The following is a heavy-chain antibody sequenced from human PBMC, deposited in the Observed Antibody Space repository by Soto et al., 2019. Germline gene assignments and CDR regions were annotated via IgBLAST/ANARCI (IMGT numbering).Heavy chain of an antibody. CDR2: ITYDGDFT. V-gene: IGHV3-23*01. CDR3: ARGTFDPNGSSDF. J-gene: IGHJ4*02. Sequence: TGGSLRLSCAASGFTFGHYAMNWVRQAPGKGLEWISTITYDGDFTHYEDSVKGRFTVSRDNSKNILYLEMNNLRVDDTAVYYCARGTFDPNGSSDFWGRGTLVTVSS. D-gene: IGHD2-8*01. CDR1: GFTFGHYA.